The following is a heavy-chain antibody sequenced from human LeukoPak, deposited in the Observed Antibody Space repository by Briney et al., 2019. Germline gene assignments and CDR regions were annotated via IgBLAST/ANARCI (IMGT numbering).Heavy chain of an antibody. CDR2: IYYSGTT. CDR1: GASIDSYY. J-gene: IGHJ4*02. Sequence: PSETLSLTCTISGASIDSYYWSWIRQPPGKGLEWIGYIYYSGTTNYNPSLKRRVTISVDTSKNQFSLKLSSVTAADTAVYYCARGKNLLELLPWIDYWGQGTLVTVSS. CDR3: ARGKNLLELLPWIDY. V-gene: IGHV4-59*01. D-gene: IGHD3-10*01.